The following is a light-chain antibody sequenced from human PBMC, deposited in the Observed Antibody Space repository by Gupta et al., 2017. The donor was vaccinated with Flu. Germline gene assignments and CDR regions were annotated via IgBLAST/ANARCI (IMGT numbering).Light chain of an antibody. J-gene: IGKJ2*01. CDR3: QQYGTSHT. CDR2: GAS. Sequence: EIVLTQSPGTLSLSPGERATLSCSASQSIRSSYLAWYQQKPGQAPRPLIYGASSRATGIPDRFTGSGSGTDVTLSISRLEPEESAVYYCQQYGTSHTFGQGTKLEIK. V-gene: IGKV3-20*01. CDR1: QSIRSSY.